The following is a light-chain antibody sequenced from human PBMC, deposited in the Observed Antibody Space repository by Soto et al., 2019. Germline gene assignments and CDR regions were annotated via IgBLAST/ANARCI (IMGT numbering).Light chain of an antibody. Sequence: EFVLTQSPGTLSLSPGERATLSCRPSQNFDSNLAWYQQKPGQAPRLLMFRTSSRATGFPARFSGSGSGTEFNLIISSLQSEDFGVYYCQQYNNWPRATFGGGTKVDIK. V-gene: IGKV3-15*01. CDR1: QNFDSN. CDR2: RTS. J-gene: IGKJ4*01. CDR3: QQYNNWPRAT.